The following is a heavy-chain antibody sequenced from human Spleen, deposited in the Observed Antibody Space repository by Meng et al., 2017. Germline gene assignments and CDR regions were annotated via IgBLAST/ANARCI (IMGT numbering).Heavy chain of an antibody. CDR2: INPNSGDT. CDR1: EYTFTGYY. D-gene: IGHD2-2*01. J-gene: IGHJ4*02. CDR3: ARGSRCSSTSCYLGLVDY. V-gene: IGHV1-2*06. Sequence: ASVKVSCKASEYTFTGYYMHWVRQAPGQGPEWMGRINPNSGDTFYAQKFQGRVTMTRDTPISTAYMELTRLRSDDTAVYYCARGSRCSSTSCYLGLVDYWGQGTLVTVSS.